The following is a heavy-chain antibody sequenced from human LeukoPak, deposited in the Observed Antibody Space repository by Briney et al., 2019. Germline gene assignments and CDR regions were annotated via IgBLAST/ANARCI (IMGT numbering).Heavy chain of an antibody. D-gene: IGHD3-10*01. CDR2: ISAYNGNT. V-gene: IGHV1-18*01. J-gene: IGHJ4*02. CDR3: ARRAGGYYGSGTQWVPNDY. CDR1: GYTFTSYG. Sequence: ASVKVSCKASGYTFTSYGISWVRQAPGQGLEWMGWISAYNGNTNYAQKLQGRVTMTTDTSTSTAYMELNSLTSDDTAVYYCARRAGGYYGSGTQWVPNDYWGQGTLVTVSS.